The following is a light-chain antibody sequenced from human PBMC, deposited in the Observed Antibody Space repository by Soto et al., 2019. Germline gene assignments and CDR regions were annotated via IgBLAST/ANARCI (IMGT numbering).Light chain of an antibody. CDR2: GAS. CDR1: QSVSSSY. V-gene: IGKV3-20*01. Sequence: EIVLTQSPGTLSLSPGERATLSCRASQSVSSSYLAWYQQKPGQAPRLLSYGASSRATGIPDRFSGSVSGTAFTLTISRLEPKDFAVYYCQQYGSSSWTFGQGTKVEIK. CDR3: QQYGSSSWT. J-gene: IGKJ1*01.